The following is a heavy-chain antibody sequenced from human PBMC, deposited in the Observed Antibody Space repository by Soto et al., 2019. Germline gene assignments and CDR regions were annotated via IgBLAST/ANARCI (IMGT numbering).Heavy chain of an antibody. V-gene: IGHV3-23*01. Sequence: GSLRLSCAASGFTFSSYAMSWVRQAPGKGLEWVSAISGSGGSTYYADSVKGRFTISRDNSKNTLYLQMNSLRAEDTAVYYCAKSLSSAKSASRYFDLWGRGTLVTVSS. D-gene: IGHD6-25*01. J-gene: IGHJ2*01. CDR3: AKSLSSAKSASRYFDL. CDR2: ISGSGGST. CDR1: GFTFSSYA.